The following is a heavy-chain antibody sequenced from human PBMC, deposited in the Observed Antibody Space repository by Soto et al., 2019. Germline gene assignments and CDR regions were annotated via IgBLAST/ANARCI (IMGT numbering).Heavy chain of an antibody. CDR3: AREGGSETLQPSYNWFDT. V-gene: IGHV1-2*02. CDR1: GYTFTDYH. Sequence: ASVNVSCKASGYTFTDYHIHWVRQAPGQGLEFMGWINANNGGAGSAQQFQGRVTVTRDTSITTVYMELSNLRSDGTAVYYCAREGGSETLQPSYNWFDTWGQGTLVTVSS. D-gene: IGHD6-25*01. CDR2: INANNGGA. J-gene: IGHJ5*02.